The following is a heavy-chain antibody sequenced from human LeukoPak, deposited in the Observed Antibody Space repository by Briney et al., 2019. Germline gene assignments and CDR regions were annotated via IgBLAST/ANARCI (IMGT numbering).Heavy chain of an antibody. CDR2: IREDGSQK. CDR1: GFTFSSSW. Sequence: GGSLRLSCAASGFTFSSSWMTWVRQVPGKGLEWVASIREDGSQKSSVDSVKGRFTISRDNAKNSLYLQMNSLRAEDTAVYYCARDLQFYYDSSGYYYPSHYFDYWGQGTLVTVSS. D-gene: IGHD3-22*01. J-gene: IGHJ4*02. CDR3: ARDLQFYYDSSGYYYPSHYFDY. V-gene: IGHV3-7*01.